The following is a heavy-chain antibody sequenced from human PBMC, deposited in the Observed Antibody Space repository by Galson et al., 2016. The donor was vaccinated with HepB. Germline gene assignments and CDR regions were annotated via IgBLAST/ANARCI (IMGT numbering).Heavy chain of an antibody. V-gene: IGHV3-23*01. CDR3: ARGDVPSSSWFDAFDV. D-gene: IGHD6-13*01. Sequence: SLRLSCAASGFTFSSYAMSWVRQAPGKGLECVSAISASGGSTYYADSVKGRFTISRDNSKNTLYLQMNSLRAEDTAVYYCARGDVPSSSWFDAFDVSGQGTMVIVSS. CDR2: ISASGGST. J-gene: IGHJ3*01. CDR1: GFTFSSYA.